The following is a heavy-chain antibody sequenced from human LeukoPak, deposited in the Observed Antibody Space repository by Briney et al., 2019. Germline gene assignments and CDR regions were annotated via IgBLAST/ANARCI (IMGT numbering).Heavy chain of an antibody. J-gene: IGHJ4*02. V-gene: IGHV1-2*02. CDR3: ARLGGAARNFDF. D-gene: IGHD6-6*01. Sequence: GASVKVSCKASGYTFTSYGISWVRQAPGQGLEWMGWINPNSGGTNYAQKFQGRVTMTRDTSISTAYMELSRLRSDDTAVYYCARLGGAARNFDFWGQGTLVTVSS. CDR2: INPNSGGT. CDR1: GYTFTSYG.